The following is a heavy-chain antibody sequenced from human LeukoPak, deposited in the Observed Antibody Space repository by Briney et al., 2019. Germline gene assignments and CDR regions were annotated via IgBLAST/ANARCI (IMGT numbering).Heavy chain of an antibody. D-gene: IGHD5-12*01. CDR3: ARDHPYSGYDVPHHYFDY. CDR2: INPNSGGT. CDR1: GYTFTGYY. Sequence: ASVKVSCKASGYTFTGYYMHGVRQAPGQGLEWMGWINPNSGGTNYAQKFQGRATMTRDTSISTAYMELSRLRSDDTAVYYCARDHPYSGYDVPHHYFDYWGQGTLVTVSS. V-gene: IGHV1-2*02. J-gene: IGHJ4*02.